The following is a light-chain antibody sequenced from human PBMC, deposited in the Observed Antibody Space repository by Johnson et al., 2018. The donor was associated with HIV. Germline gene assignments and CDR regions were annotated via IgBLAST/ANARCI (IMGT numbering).Light chain of an antibody. CDR3: GSWDSSLSAYV. CDR1: SSNIGSNY. CDR2: DNS. J-gene: IGLJ1*01. V-gene: IGLV1-51*01. Sequence: QSVLTQPPSVSAAPGQRVTISCSGSSSNIGSNYVSWYQQLPGTAPKLLIYDNSKRPSKIPDRFSGSKSGTSATLGITGLQTGDEADYYCGSWDSSLSAYVFGTGTKVTVL.